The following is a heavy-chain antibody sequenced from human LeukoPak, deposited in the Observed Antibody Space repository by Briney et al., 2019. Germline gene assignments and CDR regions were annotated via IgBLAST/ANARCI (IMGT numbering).Heavy chain of an antibody. D-gene: IGHD3-16*01. V-gene: IGHV4-59*01. CDR3: ARHRFGHLFDT. J-gene: IGHJ4*02. CDR2: IYYSGST. CDR1: GGSISSYY. Sequence: SETLSLTCTVSGGSISSYYWSWIRQPPGKGLEWIGYIYYSGSTNYNPSLKSRVTISVDTSKNQFSLKLSSVTAADTAVYYCARHRFGHLFDTWGQGTLVTVSS.